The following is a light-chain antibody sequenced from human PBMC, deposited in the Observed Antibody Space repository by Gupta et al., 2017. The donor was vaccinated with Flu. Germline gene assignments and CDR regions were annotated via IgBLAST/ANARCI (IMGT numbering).Light chain of an antibody. Sequence: QAVVTQEPSLTVSPGGTVTLTCDSSSGAVTSGHYPYWFQQKPGQAPKTLIYDTSNRHSWTPARFSGSLLGGKAALTLSGAQPEDEADYYCLLSFSGGDHIFGSGTTVTVL. CDR1: SGAVTSGHY. J-gene: IGLJ1*01. V-gene: IGLV7-46*01. CDR3: LLSFSGGDHI. CDR2: DTS.